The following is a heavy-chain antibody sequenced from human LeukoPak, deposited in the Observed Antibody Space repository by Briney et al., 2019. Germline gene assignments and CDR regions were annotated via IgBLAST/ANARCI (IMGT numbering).Heavy chain of an antibody. CDR2: INPNSGGT. D-gene: IGHD3-3*01. CDR3: ARAGYDFWSGYYPGVDYYYMDV. V-gene: IGHV1-2*02. Sequence: ASVKVSCKASGYTFTGYYMHWVRQAPGQGLEWMGWINPNSGGTNYAQKFQGRVTMTRDTSISTAYMELSRLRSDDTAVYYCARAGYDFWSGYYPGVDYYYMDVWGKGTTVTVSS. J-gene: IGHJ6*03. CDR1: GYTFTGYY.